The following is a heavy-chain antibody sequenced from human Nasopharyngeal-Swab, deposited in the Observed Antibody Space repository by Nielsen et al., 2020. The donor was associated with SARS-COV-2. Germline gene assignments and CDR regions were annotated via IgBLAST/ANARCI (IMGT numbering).Heavy chain of an antibody. Sequence: SETLSLTCTVSGGSFSTDYWSWSRQPPGKGLEWIGYISYSGSTNYNPSLKSRVAISVETSKNQFSLKLSSVTAADTAVYYCARGPGTAYYYMDVWGKGTTVTVSS. CDR1: GGSFSTDY. CDR2: ISYSGST. V-gene: IGHV4-59*01. D-gene: IGHD1-7*01. J-gene: IGHJ6*03. CDR3: ARGPGTAYYYMDV.